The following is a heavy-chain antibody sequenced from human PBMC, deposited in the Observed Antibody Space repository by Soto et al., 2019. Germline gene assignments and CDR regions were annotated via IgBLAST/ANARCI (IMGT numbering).Heavy chain of an antibody. CDR3: AKEHCSSTSGPAPGYYMDV. D-gene: IGHD2-2*01. CDR2: ISGSGGST. J-gene: IGHJ6*03. Sequence: PGGSLRLSCAASGFTFSIYAMSWVRQAPGKGLEWVSAISGSGGSTYYADSVKGRFTISRDNSKNTLYLQMNSLRAEDTAVYYCAKEHCSSTSGPAPGYYMDVWGKGTTVTVSS. CDR1: GFTFSIYA. V-gene: IGHV3-23*01.